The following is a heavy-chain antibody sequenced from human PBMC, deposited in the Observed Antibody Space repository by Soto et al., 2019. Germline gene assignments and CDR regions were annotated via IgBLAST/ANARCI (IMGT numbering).Heavy chain of an antibody. J-gene: IGHJ4*02. CDR1: GVSFSDYY. D-gene: IGHD2-2*01. CDR2: IGGVTDYA. CDR3: ARYASLSGADH. Sequence: QVQLVESGGGLVKPGGFLRLSCAASGVSFSDYYMIWMRQAPGKGLEWISYIGGVTDYANYADSVRGRFTISRDKTKKVVFLQMSSLRAEDTAVYYCARYASLSGADHWGQGTLVIVSS. V-gene: IGHV3-11*06.